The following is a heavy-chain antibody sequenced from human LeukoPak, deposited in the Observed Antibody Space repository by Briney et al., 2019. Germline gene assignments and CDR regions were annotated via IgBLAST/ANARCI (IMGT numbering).Heavy chain of an antibody. J-gene: IGHJ3*02. V-gene: IGHV3-33*01. CDR3: ARVISSGWSNDAFDI. D-gene: IGHD6-19*01. CDR1: GFTFSSYG. CDR2: IWYDGSNK. Sequence: HTGGSLRLSCAASGFTFSSYGMHWVRQAPGKGLEWVAVIWYDGSNKYYADSVKGRFTISRDNSKNTLYLQMNSLRAEDTAVYYCARVISSGWSNDAFDIWGQGTMVTVSS.